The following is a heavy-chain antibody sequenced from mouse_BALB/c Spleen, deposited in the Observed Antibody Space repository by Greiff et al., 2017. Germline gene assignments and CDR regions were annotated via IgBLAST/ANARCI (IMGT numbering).Heavy chain of an antibody. CDR3: TRDVGYDGYWYFDV. J-gene: IGHJ1*01. Sequence: EVMLVESGGGLVKPGGSLKLSCAASGFTFSSYTMSWVRQTPEKRLEWVATISSGGSYTYYPDSVKGRFTISRDNAKNTLYLQMSSLKSEDTAMYYCTRDVGYDGYWYFDVWGAGTTVTVSS. D-gene: IGHD2-14*01. V-gene: IGHV5-6-4*01. CDR2: ISSGGSYT. CDR1: GFTFSSYT.